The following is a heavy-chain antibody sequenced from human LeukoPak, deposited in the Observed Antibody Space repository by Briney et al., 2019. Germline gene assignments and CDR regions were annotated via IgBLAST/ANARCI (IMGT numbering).Heavy chain of an antibody. CDR2: INWNGGST. CDR3: ARLGGGTTVTT. Sequence: GGSLRLSCAASGFSVSTSYMSWVRQAPGKGLEWVSGINWNGGSTGYADSVKGRFTISRDNAKNSLYLQMNSLRAEDTALYYCARLGGGTTVTTWGQGTLVTVSS. J-gene: IGHJ5*02. V-gene: IGHV3-20*04. D-gene: IGHD4-17*01. CDR1: GFSVSTSY.